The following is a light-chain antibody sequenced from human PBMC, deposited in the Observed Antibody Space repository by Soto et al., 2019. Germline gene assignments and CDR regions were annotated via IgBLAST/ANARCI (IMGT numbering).Light chain of an antibody. CDR2: AAS. Sequence: QMTQSPSTLSGSVGDRVTLTCRAIQTISSWLAWYQQKPGKVPKLLIYAASTLQSGVPSRFSGSGYGTDFTLTISSLQPEDVANYYCQKYNSAPQKFGQGTKVDIK. J-gene: IGKJ1*01. V-gene: IGKV1-27*01. CDR3: QKYNSAPQK. CDR1: QTISSW.